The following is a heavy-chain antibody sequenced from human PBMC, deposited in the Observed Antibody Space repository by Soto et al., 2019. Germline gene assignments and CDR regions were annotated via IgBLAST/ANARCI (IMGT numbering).Heavy chain of an antibody. D-gene: IGHD2-15*01. CDR3: ARVADACSGGSCSNYYCYGMDV. CDR2: IYYSGST. V-gene: IGHV4-30-4*01. CDR1: GGSISSGDYY. Sequence: SETLSLTCTVSGGSISSGDYYWSWIRQPPGKGLEWIGYIYYSGSTYYNPSLKSRVTISVDTSKNQFSLKLSSVTAADTAVYYCARVADACSGGSCSNYYCYGMDVWGQGTTVTVSS. J-gene: IGHJ6*02.